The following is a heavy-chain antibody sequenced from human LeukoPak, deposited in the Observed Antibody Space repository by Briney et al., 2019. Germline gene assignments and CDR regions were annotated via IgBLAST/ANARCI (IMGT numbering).Heavy chain of an antibody. J-gene: IGHJ6*02. V-gene: IGHV3-64*01. CDR3: ARGYSSSWYGFGMDA. D-gene: IGHD6-13*01. Sequence: GGSLRLSCAASGFTFSSYAMHWVRQAPGKGLEYVSAISSNGGSTYYANSVKGRFTISRDNSKNTLYLQMGSLRAEDMAVYYCARGYSSSWYGFGMDAWGQGTTVTVSS. CDR2: ISSNGGST. CDR1: GFTFSSYA.